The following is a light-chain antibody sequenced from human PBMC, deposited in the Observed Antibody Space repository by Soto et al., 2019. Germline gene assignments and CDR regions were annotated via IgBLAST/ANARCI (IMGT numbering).Light chain of an antibody. V-gene: IGLV1-51*01. CDR1: SSNIGNNY. CDR2: DNV. J-gene: IGLJ2*01. CDR3: ATWDRSLSVGV. Sequence: QSVLTQPPSVSAAPGQKVTISCSGSSSNIGNNYVFWYQQLPGTAPKLLIYDNVKRPSVIPDRFSGSKSGTSATLGITGLQTGDEADYYCATWDRSLSVGVFGGGTKLTVL.